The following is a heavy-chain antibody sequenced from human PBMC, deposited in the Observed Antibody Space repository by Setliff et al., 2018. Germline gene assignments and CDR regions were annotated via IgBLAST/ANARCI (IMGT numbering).Heavy chain of an antibody. CDR3: VIPFCAGATCPPS. CDR1: GYTFTSLN. J-gene: IGHJ4*02. D-gene: IGHD2-21*01. CDR2: LNPNIDHK. Sequence: RASVKVSCKTSGYTFTSLNIYWVRQVAGQGLEWMGWLNPNIDHKGYEPKFQGRVTFTRDTSITTAYLEVNGLTSDDTAVYYCVIPFCAGATCPPSWGQGTQVTVSS. V-gene: IGHV1-8*02.